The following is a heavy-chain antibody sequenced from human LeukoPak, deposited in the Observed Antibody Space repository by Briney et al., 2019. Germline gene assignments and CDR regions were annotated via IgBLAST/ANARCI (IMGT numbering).Heavy chain of an antibody. V-gene: IGHV3-43*02. CDR3: AKDIALYCSGGSCYSEGFDY. Sequence: GGSLRLSCAASGFTFDDYAMHWVRQAPGKGLEWVSLISGDGGSTYYADSVKGRFTISRDNSKNSLYLQMNSLRTEDTALYYCAKDIALYCSGGSCYSEGFDYWGQGTLVTVSS. CDR1: GFTFDDYA. J-gene: IGHJ4*02. D-gene: IGHD2-15*01. CDR2: ISGDGGST.